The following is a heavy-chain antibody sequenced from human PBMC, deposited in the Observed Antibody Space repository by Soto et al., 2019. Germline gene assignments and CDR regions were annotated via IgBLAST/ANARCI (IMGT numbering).Heavy chain of an antibody. CDR2: IIPIFGTA. V-gene: IGHV1-69*01. CDR3: AREVVLMVYAIPDPRSRSDYYYYYGMDV. CDR1: GGTFSSYA. D-gene: IGHD2-8*01. Sequence: QVQLVQSGAEVKKPGSSVKVACKASGGTFSSYAISWVRQAPGQGLEWMVGIIPIFGTANNAQKFQGRVTMTADESTSTAYMELSSLRSEDTAVYYCAREVVLMVYAIPDPRSRSDYYYYYGMDVWGQRTTVTVSS. J-gene: IGHJ6*02.